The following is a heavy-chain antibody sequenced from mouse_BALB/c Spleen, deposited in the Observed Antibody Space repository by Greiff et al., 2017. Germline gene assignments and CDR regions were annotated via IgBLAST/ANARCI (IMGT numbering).Heavy chain of an antibody. CDR1: GYTFTSYV. CDR3: ARNYGSSSYYFDY. D-gene: IGHD1-1*01. J-gene: IGHJ2*01. CDR2: INPYNDGT. Sequence: VQLKESGPELVKPGASVKMSCKASGYTFTSYVMHWVKQKPGQGLEWIGYINPYNDGTKYNEKFKGKATLTSDKSSSTAYMELSSLTSEDSAVYYCARNYGSSSYYFDYWGQGTTLTVSS. V-gene: IGHV1-14*01.